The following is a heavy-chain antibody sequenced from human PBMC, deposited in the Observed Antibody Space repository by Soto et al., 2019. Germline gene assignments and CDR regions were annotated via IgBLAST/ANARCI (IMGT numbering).Heavy chain of an antibody. V-gene: IGHV3-72*01. Sequence: EVQLVESGGGLVQPEGSLRLSCAASGFTFSDHYLDWVRQAPGKGLEWVGRIKNKANSYSTEYAAPVKRRFIIPRADSKNAVLLQLNRLKTHGTAVYYCTRVRLVSSHGSDYWGQGILVTVSP. CDR3: TRVRLVSSHGSDY. CDR2: IKNKANSYST. J-gene: IGHJ4*01. CDR1: GFTFSDHY. D-gene: IGHD6-13*01.